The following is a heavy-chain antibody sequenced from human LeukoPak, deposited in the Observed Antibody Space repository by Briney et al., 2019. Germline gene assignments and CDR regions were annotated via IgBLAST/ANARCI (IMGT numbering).Heavy chain of an antibody. CDR1: GFAFGDYS. V-gene: IGHV3-48*04. CDR3: ARGIPTQLYYYGSGSFNFDY. Sequence: GGSLRLSCTAPGFAFGDYSMNWVRQAPGKGLEWVSYISSSGSTIYYADSVKGRFTISRDNAKNSLYLQMNSLRAEDTAVYYCARGIPTQLYYYGSGSFNFDYWGQGTLVTVSS. D-gene: IGHD3-10*01. J-gene: IGHJ4*02. CDR2: ISSSGSTI.